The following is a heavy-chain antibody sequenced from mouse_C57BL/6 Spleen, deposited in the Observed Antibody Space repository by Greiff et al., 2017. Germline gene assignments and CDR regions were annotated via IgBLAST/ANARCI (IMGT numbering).Heavy chain of an antibody. CDR3: TRGDGSHWYFDV. V-gene: IGHV1-15*01. Sequence: AQLQQSGAELVRPGASVTLSCKASGYTFTDYEMHWVKQTPVHGLEWIGAIDPETGGTAYNQKFKGKAILTADKSSSTAYMELRSLTSEDSALYYGTRGDGSHWYFDVWGTGTTVTVSS. CDR1: GYTFTDYE. CDR2: IDPETGGT. J-gene: IGHJ1*03. D-gene: IGHD1-1*01.